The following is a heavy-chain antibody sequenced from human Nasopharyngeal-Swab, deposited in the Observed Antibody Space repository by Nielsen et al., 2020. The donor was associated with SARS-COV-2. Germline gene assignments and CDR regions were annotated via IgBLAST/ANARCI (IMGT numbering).Heavy chain of an antibody. CDR3: AKGTGGYQLLYFDY. CDR1: GFTFSNAW. V-gene: IGHV3-15*01. CDR2: IKSKTDGGTT. J-gene: IGHJ4*02. D-gene: IGHD2-2*01. Sequence: GGSLRLSCAASGFTFSNAWMSWVRQAPGKGLEWVGRIKSKTDGGTTDYAAPVKGRFTISRDDSKNTLYLQMNSLRAEDTAVYYCAKGTGGYQLLYFDYWGQGTLVTVSS.